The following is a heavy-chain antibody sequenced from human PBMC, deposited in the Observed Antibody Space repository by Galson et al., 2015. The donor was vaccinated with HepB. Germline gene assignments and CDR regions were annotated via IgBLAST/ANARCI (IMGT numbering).Heavy chain of an antibody. CDR2: ITSSGDTT. CDR1: GFTFSSYA. J-gene: IGHJ2*01. D-gene: IGHD4-23*01. V-gene: IGHV3-23*01. CDR3: AKPIYGGNYNWYFDL. Sequence: SLRLSCAASGFTFSSYAMSWVRQAPGKGLEWVPGITSSGDTTYYAGSVKGRFTISRDNSKNTLFLQMDSLRAEDTALYYCAKPIYGGNYNWYFDLWGRATLVTVSS.